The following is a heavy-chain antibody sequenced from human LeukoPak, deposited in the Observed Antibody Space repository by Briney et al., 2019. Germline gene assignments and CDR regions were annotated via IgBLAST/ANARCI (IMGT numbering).Heavy chain of an antibody. CDR2: INPSGGST. CDR3: ARDPFSSRWYLGTFDY. V-gene: IGHV1-46*01. D-gene: IGHD6-19*01. Sequence: GASVKVSCKASGYTFTSYYMHWVRQAPGQGLEWMGIINPSGGSTSYAQKFQGRVTMTRDMSTSTVYMELSSLRSEDTAVYYCARDPFSSRWYLGTFDYWGQGTLVTVSS. CDR1: GYTFTSYY. J-gene: IGHJ4*02.